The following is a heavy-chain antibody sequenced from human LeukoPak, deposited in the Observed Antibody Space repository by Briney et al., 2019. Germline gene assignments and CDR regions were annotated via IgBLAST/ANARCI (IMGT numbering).Heavy chain of an antibody. J-gene: IGHJ6*03. V-gene: IGHV3-53*05. CDR3: ARGYRGQQPAHTQYYMDV. CDR2: LYSGGST. D-gene: IGHD6-13*01. CDR1: GFSVSNHY. Sequence: PGGSLSLSCEGSGFSVSNHYMNWVRQAPGKGLDWVSILYSGGSTYYAYSVKGRFTITRDNSKNMLYLQMSSLRAEDMAVYYCARGYRGQQPAHTQYYMDVWGKGTTVAVSS.